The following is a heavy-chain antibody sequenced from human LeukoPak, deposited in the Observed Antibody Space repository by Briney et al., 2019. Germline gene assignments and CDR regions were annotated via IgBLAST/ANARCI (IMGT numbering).Heavy chain of an antibody. V-gene: IGHV3-43D*03. CDR3: ATAPYDSIGIFDY. CDR1: GFTFDDYA. Sequence: GGSLRLSCAASGFTFDDYAMHWVRQAPGKGLECVSLISWDGDSTYYSDSVKGRFTISRDNNKNSLYLQMNSLRTEDTALYYCATAPYDSIGIFDYWGQGTLVTVSS. D-gene: IGHD3-22*01. J-gene: IGHJ4*02. CDR2: ISWDGDST.